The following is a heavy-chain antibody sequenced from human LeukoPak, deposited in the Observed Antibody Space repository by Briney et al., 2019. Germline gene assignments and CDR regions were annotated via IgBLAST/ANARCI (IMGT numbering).Heavy chain of an antibody. Sequence: GGSLRLSCAASGFTFSSYGMHWVRQAPGRGLEWVAVIWYDGSNKYYADSVKGRFTISRDNSKNTLYLQMNSLRAEDTAVYYCARDPQVGATLFDYWGPGTLVTVSS. CDR1: GFTFSSYG. CDR2: IWYDGSNK. CDR3: ARDPQVGATLFDY. D-gene: IGHD1-26*01. J-gene: IGHJ4*02. V-gene: IGHV3-33*01.